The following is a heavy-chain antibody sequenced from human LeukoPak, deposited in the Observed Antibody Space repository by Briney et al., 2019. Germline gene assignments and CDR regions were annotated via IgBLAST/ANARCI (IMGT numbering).Heavy chain of an antibody. CDR1: GFTFSSYS. CDR2: ISSSSSYI. Sequence: GGSLRLSCAASGFTFSSYSMNWVRQAPGKGLEWVSSISSSSSYIYYADSVKGRFTISRDNAKNSLYLQMNSLRAEDTAVYYCARDEKPDPTWIQLWSHYFDYWGQGTLVTVSS. V-gene: IGHV3-21*01. CDR3: ARDEKPDPTWIQLWSHYFDY. D-gene: IGHD5-18*01. J-gene: IGHJ4*02.